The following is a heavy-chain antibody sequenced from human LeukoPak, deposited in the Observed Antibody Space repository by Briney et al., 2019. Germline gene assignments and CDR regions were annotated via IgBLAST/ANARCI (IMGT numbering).Heavy chain of an antibody. CDR2: IYSSGST. D-gene: IGHD3-10*01. V-gene: IGHV4-4*07. Sequence: PSETLALTCTVSGGSISSYYWSWIRQPAGKGLEWIRRIYSSGSTDYNSSLKSRVTMSVDTSKNQFSLKLSSVTAADTAVYYCARGAYGSGSTNWFDPWAQGTLVTVSS. CDR1: GGSISSYY. CDR3: ARGAYGSGSTNWFDP. J-gene: IGHJ5*02.